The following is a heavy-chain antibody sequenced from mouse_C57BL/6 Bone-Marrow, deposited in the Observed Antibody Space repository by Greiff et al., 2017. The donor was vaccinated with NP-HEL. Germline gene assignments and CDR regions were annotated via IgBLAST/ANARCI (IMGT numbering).Heavy chain of an antibody. Sequence: VQLQQSGPVLVKPGASVKMSCKASGYTFTDYYMNWVKQSHGKSLEWIGVINPYNGGTSYNQKFKGKATLTVDKSSSTAYMELNSLTSEDSAVYYCARRGNYYGSSYAAMDYWGQGTSVTVSS. CDR1: GYTFTDYY. CDR2: INPYNGGT. V-gene: IGHV1-19*01. CDR3: ARRGNYYGSSYAAMDY. J-gene: IGHJ4*01. D-gene: IGHD1-1*01.